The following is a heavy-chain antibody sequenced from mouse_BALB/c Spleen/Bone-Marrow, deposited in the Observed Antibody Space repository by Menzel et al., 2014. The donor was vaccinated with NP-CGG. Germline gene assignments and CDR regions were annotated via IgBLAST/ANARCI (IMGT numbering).Heavy chain of an antibody. D-gene: IGHD1-1*01. CDR1: GFTFNTYA. V-gene: IGHV10-1*02. CDR2: IRSKSNNYAT. Sequence: EVQLMESGGGLVQPKGSLKLSCAASGFTFNTYAMNWVRQAPGKGLEWVARIRSKSNNYATYYADSVKDRFTISRDDSQSMLYLQMNNLKTEDTAMYYCVRSYYYGSRGFAYWGQGTLVTVSA. CDR3: VRSYYYGSRGFAY. J-gene: IGHJ3*01.